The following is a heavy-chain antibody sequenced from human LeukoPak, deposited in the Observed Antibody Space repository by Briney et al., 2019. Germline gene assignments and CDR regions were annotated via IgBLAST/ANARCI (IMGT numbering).Heavy chain of an antibody. D-gene: IGHD3-10*01. CDR3: ARGERNPLWFGESTSHGEYGMDV. V-gene: IGHV4-4*02. CDR2: IYHSGST. Sequence: KPSETLSLTCAVSGGSISSSNWWSWVRQPPGKGLEWIGEIYHSGSTNYNPSLKSRVTISVDKSKNQFSLKLSSVTAADTAVYYCARGERNPLWFGESTSHGEYGMDVWGQGTTVTVSS. CDR1: GGSISSSNW. J-gene: IGHJ6*02.